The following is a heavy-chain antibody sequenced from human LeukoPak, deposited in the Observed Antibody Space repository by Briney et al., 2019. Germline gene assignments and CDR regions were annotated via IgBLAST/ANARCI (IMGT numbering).Heavy chain of an antibody. V-gene: IGHV4-39*07. Sequence: SETLSLTCTVSGGSISSSSYYWGWIRQPPGKGLEWIGSIYYSGSTYYNPSLKSRVTISVDTSKNQFSLKLSSVTAADTAVYYCARNSRYYDSSGYYVVGVNWFDPWGQGTLVTVSS. CDR1: GGSISSSSYY. CDR3: ARNSRYYDSSGYYVVGVNWFDP. CDR2: IYYSGST. J-gene: IGHJ5*02. D-gene: IGHD3-22*01.